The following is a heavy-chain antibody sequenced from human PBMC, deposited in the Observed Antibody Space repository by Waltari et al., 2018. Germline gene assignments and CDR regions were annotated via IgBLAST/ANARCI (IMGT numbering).Heavy chain of an antibody. D-gene: IGHD5-12*01. Sequence: QVQLVESGGGLVKPGGSLRLSCAASGFTFSDYYMSWIRQAPREGLEWVSYISSSGSTIYYADSVKGRFTISRDNAKNSLYLQMNSLRAEDTAVYYCARDIPVEMATIYPFDYWGQGTLVTVSS. CDR1: GFTFSDYY. V-gene: IGHV3-11*04. CDR3: ARDIPVEMATIYPFDY. J-gene: IGHJ4*02. CDR2: ISSSGSTI.